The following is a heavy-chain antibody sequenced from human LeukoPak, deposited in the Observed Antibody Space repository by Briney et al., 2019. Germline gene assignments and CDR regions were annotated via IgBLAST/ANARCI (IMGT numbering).Heavy chain of an antibody. CDR2: IRYNGNNQ. CDR1: GFTFNNYG. J-gene: IGHJ3*02. D-gene: IGHD3-10*01. V-gene: IGHV3-30*02. Sequence: GGSLRLSCAASGFTFNNYGMHWVRQAPGKGLEWVAFIRYNGNNQYYADSVKGRFTISRDNSKNTLYLQMNSLRAEDTAVYYCAKNMVRTIWGQGTMVTVSS. CDR3: AKNMVRTI.